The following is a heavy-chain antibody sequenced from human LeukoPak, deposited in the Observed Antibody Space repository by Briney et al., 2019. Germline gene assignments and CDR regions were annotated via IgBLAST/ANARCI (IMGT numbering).Heavy chain of an antibody. CDR1: GFTFSSYW. CDR2: INSDGSST. J-gene: IGHJ4*02. V-gene: IGHV3-74*01. D-gene: IGHD6-13*01. Sequence: GGSPRLSCAASGFTFSSYWMHWVRQAPGKGLVWVSRINSDGSSTSYADSVKGRFTISRDNAKNTLYLQMNSLRAEDTAVYYCARISSWYVGYYFDYWGQGTLVTVSS. CDR3: ARISSWYVGYYFDY.